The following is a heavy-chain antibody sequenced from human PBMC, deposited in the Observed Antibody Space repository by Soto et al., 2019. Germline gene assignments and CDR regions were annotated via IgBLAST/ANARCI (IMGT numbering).Heavy chain of an antibody. CDR2: INPNSGGT. CDR1: GYSFTGYN. V-gene: IGHV1-2*02. D-gene: IGHD3-9*01. CDR3: ARDGKGDYYLLTGYYNYYGMDV. J-gene: IGHJ6*02. Sequence: GASVKVSCKASGYSFTGYNLHWVRQAPGQGLEWMGWINPNSGGTNYAQKFQGRVTMTRDTSISLAYMELSRLRSDDTAAYYCARDGKGDYYLLTGYYNYYGMDVWGQGTTVTVSS.